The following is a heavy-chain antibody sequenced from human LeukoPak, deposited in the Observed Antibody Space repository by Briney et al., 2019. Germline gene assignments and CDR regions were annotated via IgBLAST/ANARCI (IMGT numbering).Heavy chain of an antibody. CDR3: ARRMGFQLSPFGL. CDR1: GGSISSGGYY. Sequence: SETLSLTCTVSGGSISSGGYYWSWIRQHPGKGLEWIGYIYYSGSTYYNPSLKSRVTISVDTSKNQFSLKLSSVTAADTAVYYCARRMGFQLSPFGLWGRGTLVTVSS. J-gene: IGHJ2*01. V-gene: IGHV4-31*03. D-gene: IGHD1-1*01. CDR2: IYYSGST.